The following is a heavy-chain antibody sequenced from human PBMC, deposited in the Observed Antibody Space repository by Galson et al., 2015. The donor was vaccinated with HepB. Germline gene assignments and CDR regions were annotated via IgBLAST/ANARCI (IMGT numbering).Heavy chain of an antibody. CDR2: ISTYNGNT. V-gene: IGHV1-18*01. D-gene: IGHD2-15*01. CDR3: VRDAGRYCSGASCYPGYDY. CDR1: GYTFISYG. J-gene: IGHJ4*02. Sequence: SVKVSCKASGYTFISYGVIWVRQAPGQGLEWMGWISTYNGNTKYARKFQGRVTMTTDTSTSTAYMDLRSLRSDDTAVYYCVRDAGRYCSGASCYPGYDYWGQGTLVTVSS.